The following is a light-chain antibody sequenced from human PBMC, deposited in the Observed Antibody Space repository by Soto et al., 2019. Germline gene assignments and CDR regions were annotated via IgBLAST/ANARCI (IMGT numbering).Light chain of an antibody. J-gene: IGKJ4*01. Sequence: DVQMTQSPSSLAALVGDRVTITCRASQGISPYLAWFQQKPGKVPKLLIYATSTLQSGVPSRFSGSGSGTDFTLTINSLQPEDVGTYYCQQYNSAPLTFGGGTKVEIK. CDR3: QQYNSAPLT. CDR2: ATS. V-gene: IGKV1-27*01. CDR1: QGISPY.